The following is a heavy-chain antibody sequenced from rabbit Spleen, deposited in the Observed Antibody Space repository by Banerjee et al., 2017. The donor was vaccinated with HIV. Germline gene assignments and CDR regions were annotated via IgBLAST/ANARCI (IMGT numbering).Heavy chain of an antibody. D-gene: IGHD4-1*01. Sequence: QSLEESGGDLVKPGASLTLTCTASGFSFSSRYYMNWVRQAPGKGLEWIAFIDAGSSGDTYYASWAKGRFTISKTSSTTVTLQMTSLTAADTATYFCARETSSGWGVVSYYFNLWGQGTLVTVS. CDR2: IDAGSSGDT. CDR3: ARETSSGWGVVSYYFNL. V-gene: IGHV1S40*01. J-gene: IGHJ4*01. CDR1: GFSFSSRYY.